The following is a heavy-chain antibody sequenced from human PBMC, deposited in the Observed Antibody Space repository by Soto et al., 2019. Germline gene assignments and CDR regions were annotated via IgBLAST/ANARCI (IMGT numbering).Heavy chain of an antibody. CDR3: ARGRRYCSSTSCYPFDY. CDR1: GGSISSSSYY. CDR2: INHSGST. V-gene: IGHV4-39*07. J-gene: IGHJ4*02. Sequence: TSETLSLTCTVSGGSISSSSYYWSWIRQPPGKGLEWIGEINHSGSTNYNPSLKSRVTISVDTSKNQFSLKLSSVAAADTAVYYCARGRRYCSSTSCYPFDYWGQGTLVTVSS. D-gene: IGHD2-2*01.